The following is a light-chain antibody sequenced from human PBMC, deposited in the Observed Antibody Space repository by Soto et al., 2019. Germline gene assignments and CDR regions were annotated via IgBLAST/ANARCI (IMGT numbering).Light chain of an antibody. Sequence: LVLTQSPGTLSLSPGERATLSCRASQSLYSGYLAWYQQKPGQAPRLLIYDASNRATGIPAMFSGCGSGTDFTLTISSLEPEDFAVYYCQQRSNWPPTVGLGTKVDIK. CDR3: QQRSNWPPT. CDR2: DAS. CDR1: QSLYSGY. V-gene: IGKV3-11*01. J-gene: IGKJ1*01.